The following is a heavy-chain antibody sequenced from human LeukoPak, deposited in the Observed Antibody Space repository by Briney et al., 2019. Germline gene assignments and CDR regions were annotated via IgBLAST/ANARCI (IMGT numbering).Heavy chain of an antibody. V-gene: IGHV3-7*01. Sequence: GGSLRLSCAASGFTFSTYWMSWVRQAPGKGLEWVASIKQNGNETYYVDSVKGRITISRDNAKNSLYLQMNSLRAEDTAVYYCARGRYGDYAWGQGTQVTVSS. D-gene: IGHD4-17*01. CDR3: ARGRYGDYA. J-gene: IGHJ5*02. CDR2: IKQNGNET. CDR1: GFTFSTYW.